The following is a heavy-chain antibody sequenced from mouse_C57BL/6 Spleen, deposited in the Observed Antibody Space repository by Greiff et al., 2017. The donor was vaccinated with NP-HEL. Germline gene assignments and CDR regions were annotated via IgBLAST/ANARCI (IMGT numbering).Heavy chain of an antibody. D-gene: IGHD2-3*01. CDR1: GYSITSGYY. V-gene: IGHV3-6*01. Sequence: DVKLQESGPGLVKPSQSLSLTCSVTGYSITSGYYWNWIRQFPGNKLEWMGYISYDGSNNYNPSLKNRISITRDTSKNQFFLKLNSVTTEDTATYYCARDGYDGYLTWFAYWGQGTLVTVSA. J-gene: IGHJ3*01. CDR2: ISYDGSN. CDR3: ARDGYDGYLTWFAY.